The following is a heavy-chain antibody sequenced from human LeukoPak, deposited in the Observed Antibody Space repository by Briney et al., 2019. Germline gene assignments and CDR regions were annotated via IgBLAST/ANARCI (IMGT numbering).Heavy chain of an antibody. D-gene: IGHD3-10*01. CDR3: ARDYYYGSGSYIFWYAFDI. CDR1: GGSISSYY. CDR2: IYTSGST. J-gene: IGHJ3*02. V-gene: IGHV4-4*07. Sequence: SETLSLTCTVSGGSISSYYWSWIRQPAGKGLEWIGRIYTSGSTNYNPSLKSRVTMSVDTSKNQFSLKLSSVTAADTAVYYCARDYYYGSGSYIFWYAFDIWGQGTMVTVSS.